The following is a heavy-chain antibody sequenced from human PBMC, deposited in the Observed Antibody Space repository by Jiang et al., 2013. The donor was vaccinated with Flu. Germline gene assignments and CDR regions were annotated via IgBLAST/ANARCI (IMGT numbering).Heavy chain of an antibody. Sequence: GEINHSGSTNYNRPSKSRVTISVDTSKNQFSLKLSSVTAADTAVYYCARGTYYYDSSGYRGGRYFDYWGQGTLVTVSS. CDR3: ARGTYYYDSSGYRGGRYFDY. V-gene: IGHV4-34*01. D-gene: IGHD3-22*01. CDR2: INHSGST. J-gene: IGHJ4*02.